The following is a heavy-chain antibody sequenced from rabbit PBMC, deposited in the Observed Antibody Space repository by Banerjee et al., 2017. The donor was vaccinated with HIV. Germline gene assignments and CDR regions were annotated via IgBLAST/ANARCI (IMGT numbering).Heavy chain of an antibody. Sequence: QEQLEESGGGLVKPEGSLTLTCKASGFSLSSSYWICWVRQAPGKGLEWIACIYAGSTGSTYYASWAKGRFTISKTSSTTVTLQMTSLTAADTATYFCARGYAGYAGYGYAMDYFNLWAQGPSSPS. CDR3: ARGYAGYAGYGYAMDYFNL. V-gene: IGHV1S45*01. CDR1: GFSLSSSYW. D-gene: IGHD6-1*01. CDR2: IYAGSTGST. J-gene: IGHJ4*01.